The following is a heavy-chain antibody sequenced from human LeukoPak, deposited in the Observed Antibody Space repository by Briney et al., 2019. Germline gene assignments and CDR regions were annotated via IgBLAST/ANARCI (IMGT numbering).Heavy chain of an antibody. D-gene: IGHD3-3*01. V-gene: IGHV1-18*01. Sequence: ASVKVSCKASGYTFTSYGISWVRQAPGQGLEWMGWISAYNGNTNYAQKLQGRVTMTTDTSTSTAYMELRSLRSDDTAVYYCARDRPIFGVVITSYYYYYYMDVWGKGTTVTVSS. CDR1: GYTFTSYG. CDR2: ISAYNGNT. J-gene: IGHJ6*03. CDR3: ARDRPIFGVVITSYYYYYYMDV.